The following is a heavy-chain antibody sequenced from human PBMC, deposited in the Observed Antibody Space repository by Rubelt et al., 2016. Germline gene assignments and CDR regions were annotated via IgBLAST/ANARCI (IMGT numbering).Heavy chain of an antibody. D-gene: IGHD4-17*01. V-gene: IGHV3-48*01. CDR2: ISSSSSTI. CDR1: GFTFRSYS. CDR3: ARDLNPLYPDYGDYGILY. Sequence: GGSLRLSCAASGFTFRSYSMNWVRQAPGKGLEWVSYISSSSSTIYYADSVKGRFTISRDNAKNSLYLQMNSLRAEDTAVYYCARDLNPLYPDYGDYGILYWGQGTLVTVSS. J-gene: IGHJ4*02.